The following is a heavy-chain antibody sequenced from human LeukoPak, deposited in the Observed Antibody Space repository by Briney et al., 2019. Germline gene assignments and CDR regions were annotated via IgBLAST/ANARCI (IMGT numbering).Heavy chain of an antibody. CDR1: GFTVSSNY. Sequence: GGSLRLSCAASGFTVSSNYMSWVRQAPGKGLEWVSVIYSGGSTYYADSVKGRFTISRDNAKRLLFLQMNSLRDEDTAVYYCARDLPDVLTGYSDNAFDIWGQGTMVTVSS. CDR3: ARDLPDVLTGYSDNAFDI. V-gene: IGHV3-53*01. CDR2: IYSGGST. D-gene: IGHD3-9*01. J-gene: IGHJ3*02.